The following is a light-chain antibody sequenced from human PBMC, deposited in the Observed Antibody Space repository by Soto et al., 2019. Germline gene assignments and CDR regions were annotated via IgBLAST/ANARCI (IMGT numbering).Light chain of an antibody. CDR1: QSVRNY. Sequence: EIVLTQSPATLSLSPGEKDTLSCRASQSVRNYLAWYQQKPGQAPRLLIYDASNRATGIPARFSGTGSETDFTLTISSLEPEDVAIYYCQQRSKMPLTFGHGTKVDIK. V-gene: IGKV3-11*01. CDR3: QQRSKMPLT. CDR2: DAS. J-gene: IGKJ1*01.